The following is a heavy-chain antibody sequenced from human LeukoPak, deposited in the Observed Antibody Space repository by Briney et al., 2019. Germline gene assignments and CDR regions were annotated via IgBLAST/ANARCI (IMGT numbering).Heavy chain of an antibody. CDR1: GFTFSSYT. Sequence: GGSLRLSCAASGFTFSSYTMNWVRQAPGKGLEWVSSISGSSSFIYYADSLKGRFTISRDNAKNSLYLQMNSLRAEDTAVYYCARYMITFGGVIVSLGYWGQGTLVTVSS. J-gene: IGHJ4*02. CDR3: ARYMITFGGVIVSLGY. CDR2: ISGSSSFI. D-gene: IGHD3-16*02. V-gene: IGHV3-21*04.